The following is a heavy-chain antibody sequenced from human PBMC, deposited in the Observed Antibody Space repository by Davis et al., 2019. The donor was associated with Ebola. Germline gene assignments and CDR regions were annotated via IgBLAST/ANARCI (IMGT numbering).Heavy chain of an antibody. Sequence: PGGSLRLSCAASGFIFDDYAMHWVRQAPGKGLEWVSGISWNSGSIAYAAAVKGRFTISRDNAKNSLYLQVNSLRAEDTAFYYCARGGSSGYYDPVFNWFDPWGQGTLVTVSS. J-gene: IGHJ5*02. CDR1: GFIFDDYA. V-gene: IGHV3-9*01. CDR3: ARGGSSGYYDPVFNWFDP. CDR2: ISWNSGSI. D-gene: IGHD6-19*01.